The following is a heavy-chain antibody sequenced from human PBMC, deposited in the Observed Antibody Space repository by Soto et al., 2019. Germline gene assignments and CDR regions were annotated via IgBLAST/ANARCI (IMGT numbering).Heavy chain of an antibody. CDR2: ISNSGTYT. D-gene: IGHD3-10*01. Sequence: QAQLVESGGDLVKPGGSLRLSCAASGFTFSDYYMTWIRQAPGKGLEWISYISNSGTYTNYADSVKVRFTISRDNAKNSLYLRMTGLRAEDTAVYYCVRGRGGDWGQGTLVTVSS. CDR1: GFTFSDYY. J-gene: IGHJ4*02. V-gene: IGHV3-11*06. CDR3: VRGRGGD.